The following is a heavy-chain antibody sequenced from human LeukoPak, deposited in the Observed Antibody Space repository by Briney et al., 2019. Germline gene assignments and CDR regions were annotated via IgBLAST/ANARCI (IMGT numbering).Heavy chain of an antibody. CDR1: GFTFSSYW. J-gene: IGHJ4*02. Sequence: GGSLRLSCAASGFTFSSYWRSWVRQAPGKGLEWVANIKQDGSEKYYVDSVKGRFTISRDNAKNSLYLQMNSLRAEDTAVYYCARDRAISAHWGQGTLVTVSS. V-gene: IGHV3-7*01. CDR3: ARDRAISAH. D-gene: IGHD3-9*01. CDR2: IKQDGSEK.